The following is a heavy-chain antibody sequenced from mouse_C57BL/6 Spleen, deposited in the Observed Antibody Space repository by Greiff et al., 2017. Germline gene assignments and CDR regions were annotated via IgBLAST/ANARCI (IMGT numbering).Heavy chain of an antibody. Sequence: QVQLQQPGAELVRPGTSVKLSCKASGYTFTSYWMHWVKQRPGQGLEWIGVIDPSDSYTNYNQKFKGKATLTVDTSTSTAYMQLSSLTSEDSAVYYCARTGITTVVAGGDYYAMDYWGKGTSVTVSS. D-gene: IGHD1-1*01. J-gene: IGHJ4*01. CDR1: GYTFTSYW. CDR3: ARTGITTVVAGGDYYAMDY. V-gene: IGHV1-59*01. CDR2: IDPSDSYT.